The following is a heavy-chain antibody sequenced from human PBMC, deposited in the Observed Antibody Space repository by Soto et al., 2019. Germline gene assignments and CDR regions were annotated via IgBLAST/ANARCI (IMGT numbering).Heavy chain of an antibody. D-gene: IGHD1-26*01. J-gene: IGHJ4*02. Sequence: QVQLVQSGAEVKKPGASVKVSCRASGYTFTSYDINWVRQATGQGLEWMGWMNPNSGNTGYAQKFHGRATMPRNTSISTAYMERRKLRSEDTAVYYCARNGLLHLGGFDHWGQGTLVTVAS. CDR2: MNPNSGNT. CDR3: ARNGLLHLGGFDH. V-gene: IGHV1-8*01. CDR1: GYTFTSYD.